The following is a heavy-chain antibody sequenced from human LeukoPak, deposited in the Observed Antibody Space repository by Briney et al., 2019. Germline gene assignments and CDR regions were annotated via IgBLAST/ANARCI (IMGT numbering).Heavy chain of an antibody. CDR3: ARDRGVVPAAIDAFDI. J-gene: IGHJ3*02. CDR1: GGYISSYY. D-gene: IGHD2-2*01. CDR2: IYYSGST. Sequence: SETLSLTCTVSGGYISSYYWSWIRQPPGKGLEWIVDIYYSGSTNYNPSLKSRVTISVDTSKNQFSLKLSSVTAADTAVYYCARDRGVVPAAIDAFDIWGQGTMVTVSS. V-gene: IGHV4-59*01.